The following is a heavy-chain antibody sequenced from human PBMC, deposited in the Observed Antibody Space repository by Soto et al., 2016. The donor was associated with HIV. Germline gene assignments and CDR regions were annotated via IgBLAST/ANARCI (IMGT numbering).Heavy chain of an antibody. CDR1: HGSISSYY. CDR2: IYYSGSTTT. CDR3: ARCDKEFSFKGGFDY. J-gene: IGHJ4*02. V-gene: IGHV4-59*01. Sequence: QVQLQELGPGLVKPSETLSLTCTVFHGSISSYYWSWIRQPPGRGLEWIGNIYYSGSTTTKYSPSLKSRVTMSVDTSKNHFSLNLTSVTAADTAVYFCARCDKEFSFKGGFDYWGQGILVTGLL. D-gene: IGHD3-16*02.